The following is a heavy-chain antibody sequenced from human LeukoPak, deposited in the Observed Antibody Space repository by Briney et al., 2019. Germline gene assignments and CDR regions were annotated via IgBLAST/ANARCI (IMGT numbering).Heavy chain of an antibody. Sequence: GGSLRLSCAASGFTFSSYEMNWVRQAPGKGLEWVSYISSSGSTIYYADSVKGRFTISRDNAKNSLYLQMNSLRAEDTAVYYCARGGATVTWGFFDYWGQGTLVTVSS. CDR2: ISSSGSTI. CDR3: ARGGATVTWGFFDY. V-gene: IGHV3-48*03. D-gene: IGHD4-17*01. J-gene: IGHJ4*02. CDR1: GFTFSSYE.